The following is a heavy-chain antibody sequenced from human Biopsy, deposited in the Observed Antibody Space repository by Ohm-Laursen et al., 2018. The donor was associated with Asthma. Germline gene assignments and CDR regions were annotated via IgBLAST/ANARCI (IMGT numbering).Heavy chain of an antibody. V-gene: IGHV1-69*13. Sequence: SVKVSCNTLGGTFNTYVIGWVRQAPGQGLEWMGGINSVFGTTAYPQKFQDRVTITADDSTSTVYMELSSLRSEDTAVYYCARKAGSCISRTCYSLDFWGQGTLVTVSS. CDR3: ARKAGSCISRTCYSLDF. D-gene: IGHD2-2*01. CDR1: GGTFNTYV. CDR2: INSVFGTT. J-gene: IGHJ4*02.